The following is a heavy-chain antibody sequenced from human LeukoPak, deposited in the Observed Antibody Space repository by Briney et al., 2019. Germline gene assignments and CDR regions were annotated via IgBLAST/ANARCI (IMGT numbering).Heavy chain of an antibody. D-gene: IGHD5/OR15-5a*01. V-gene: IGHV4-39*07. CDR2: IYHSGST. CDR1: GGSISSSNYY. CDR3: ARRFDFVYDYVYYFDS. J-gene: IGHJ4*02. Sequence: SETLSLTCTVSGGSISSSNYYWGWIRQPPGKGLEWIRSIYHSGSTYYDPSLKSRVTMSVDTSKNQFSLNLSSVTAADTAVYYCARRFDFVYDYVYYFDSWGQGTLVTVSS.